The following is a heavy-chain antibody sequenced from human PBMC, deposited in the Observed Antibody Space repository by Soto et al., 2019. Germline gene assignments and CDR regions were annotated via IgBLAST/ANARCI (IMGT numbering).Heavy chain of an antibody. CDR2: IYYSGST. CDR1: GGSISRGGYY. Sequence: QVQLQESGPGLVKPSQTLSLTCTVSGGSISRGGYYWSWIRQHPGKGLEWIGYIYYSGSTYYNPSLKSRVTISVDTSKNQFSLKLSSVTAADTAVYYCARAARDIVATRFDPWGQGTLVTVSS. V-gene: IGHV4-31*03. D-gene: IGHD5-12*01. CDR3: ARAARDIVATRFDP. J-gene: IGHJ5*02.